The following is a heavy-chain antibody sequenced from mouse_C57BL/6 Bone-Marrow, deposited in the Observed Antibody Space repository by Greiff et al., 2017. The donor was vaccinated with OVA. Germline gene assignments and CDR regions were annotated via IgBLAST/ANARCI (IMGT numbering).Heavy chain of an antibody. CDR3: TTEGGSSPWFAY. CDR1: GFNIKDDY. Sequence: EVQLQQSGAELVRPWASVKLSCTASGFNIKDDYMHWVKQRPEQGLEWIGWIDPENGDTEYASKFQGKATITADTSSNTAYLQLSSLTSEDTAVYYCTTEGGSSPWFAYWGQWTLVTVSA. D-gene: IGHD1-1*01. J-gene: IGHJ3*01. CDR2: IDPENGDT. V-gene: IGHV14-4*01.